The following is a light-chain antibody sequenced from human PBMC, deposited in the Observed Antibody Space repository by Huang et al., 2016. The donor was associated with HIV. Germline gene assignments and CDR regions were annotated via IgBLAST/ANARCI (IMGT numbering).Light chain of an antibody. CDR2: EAS. V-gene: IGKV3-15*01. CDR1: QNIGGS. Sequence: EIVMTQSPATLSVSPGERATLSCRASQNIGGSLAWYQKKPGQAHRLRIYEASTRATGIPARFSGSESGTDFTLTISSLQSEDFAVYYCQQYNDWSAVTFGGGTKVEI. CDR3: QQYNDWSAVT. J-gene: IGKJ4*01.